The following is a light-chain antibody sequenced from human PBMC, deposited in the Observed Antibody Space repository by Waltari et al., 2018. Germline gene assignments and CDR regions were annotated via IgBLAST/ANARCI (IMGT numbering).Light chain of an antibody. CDR1: ENVNNY. Sequence: DIQMTQSPSSLSVSVGDRVTITCRASENVNNYLNWYQQKPGKAPKLLIYKASTLQSGVPSRFSGSGSGTDYTFNISSLQSEDVATYYCQHNYGTPLTFGGGTKVGIK. V-gene: IGKV1-39*01. CDR3: QHNYGTPLT. J-gene: IGKJ4*01. CDR2: KAS.